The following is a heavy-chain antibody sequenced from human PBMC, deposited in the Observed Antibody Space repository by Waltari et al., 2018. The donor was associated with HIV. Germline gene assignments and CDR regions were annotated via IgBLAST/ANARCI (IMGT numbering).Heavy chain of an antibody. Sequence: QVQLVQSGAEVKKPGASVKVSCKASGYTFTGYYMHWVRQAPGQGLEWMGWINPNRGGTNYAQKLQGRVTMTMDTSISTAYMELSRLRSDDTAVYYCARVGHGYCSSSSCYQDNWFDPWGQGTLVTVSS. CDR3: ARVGHGYCSSSSCYQDNWFDP. V-gene: IGHV1-2*02. CDR2: INPNRGGT. D-gene: IGHD2-2*03. J-gene: IGHJ5*02. CDR1: GYTFTGYY.